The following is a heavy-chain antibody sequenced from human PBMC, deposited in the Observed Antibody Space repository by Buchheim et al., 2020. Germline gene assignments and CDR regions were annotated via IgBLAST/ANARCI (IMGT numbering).Heavy chain of an antibody. J-gene: IGHJ4*02. V-gene: IGHV3-30-3*01. CDR3: ARDGVLLWFGELSEYYFDY. CDR2: ISYDGSNK. Sequence: VQLVESGGGLVQPGRSLRLSCAASGFTFSSYAMHWVRQAPGKGLEWVAVISYDGSNKYYADSVKGRFTISRDNSKNTLYLQMNSLRAEDTAVYYCARDGVLLWFGELSEYYFDYWGQGTL. CDR1: GFTFSSYA. D-gene: IGHD3-10*01.